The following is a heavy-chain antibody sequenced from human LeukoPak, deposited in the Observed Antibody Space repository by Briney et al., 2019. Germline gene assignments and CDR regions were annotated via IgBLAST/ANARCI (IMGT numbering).Heavy chain of an antibody. J-gene: IGHJ4*02. D-gene: IGHD2-2*01. CDR3: ARDYCSSTSCLFDY. CDR1: GYTFTAYH. Sequence: APVTVSCKASGYTFTAYHMHWVRQAPGQGLEWMGRINPNSGDTNYAQKFQGRVTMTRDTSISTAYMELSRLRSDDTAVYYCARDYCSSTSCLFDYWGQGTLVSVSS. V-gene: IGHV1-2*06. CDR2: INPNSGDT.